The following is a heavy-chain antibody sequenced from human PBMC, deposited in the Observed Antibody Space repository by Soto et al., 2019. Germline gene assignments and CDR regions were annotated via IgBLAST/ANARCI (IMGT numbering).Heavy chain of an antibody. CDR3: AKDGAGVARANYYGMDV. Sequence: QVQLVESGGGVVQPGRSLRLSCAASGFTFSSYGMHWVRQAPGKGLEWVAVISYDGSNKYYADSVKGRFTISRDNSKNTXYLQMNSLRAEDTAVYYCAKDGAGVARANYYGMDVWGQGTTVTVSS. J-gene: IGHJ6*02. D-gene: IGHD5-12*01. CDR2: ISYDGSNK. CDR1: GFTFSSYG. V-gene: IGHV3-30*18.